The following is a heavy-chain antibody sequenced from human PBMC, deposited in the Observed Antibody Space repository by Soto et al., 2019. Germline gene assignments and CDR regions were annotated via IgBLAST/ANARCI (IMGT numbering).Heavy chain of an antibody. CDR2: ISGSGDRA. CDR3: AKSFSSNWYDYFNY. V-gene: IGHV3-23*01. J-gene: IGHJ4*02. D-gene: IGHD6-13*01. CDR1: EFTFSSYA. Sequence: LRLSCAASEFTFSSYAMSWVRQAPGKGLEWVSAISGSGDRAYYADSVKGRFTISRDTSKNTLSLQMNSLRAEDTALYYCAKSFSSNWYDYFNYWGQGTLVTVSS.